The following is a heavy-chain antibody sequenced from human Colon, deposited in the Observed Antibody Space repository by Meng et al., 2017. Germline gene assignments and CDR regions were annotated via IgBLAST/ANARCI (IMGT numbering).Heavy chain of an antibody. CDR3: TRDFDAPTNR. Sequence: GESLKISCAASGFTFSTYWMHWVRQTPGKGLVWVSRINGDGSSTSYADSVKGRFTISRDNAKNTLYLQMSSLTADDTAVYYCTRDFDAPTNRWGQGTLVTVSS. V-gene: IGHV3-74*01. J-gene: IGHJ5*02. CDR1: GFTFSTYW. CDR2: INGDGSST.